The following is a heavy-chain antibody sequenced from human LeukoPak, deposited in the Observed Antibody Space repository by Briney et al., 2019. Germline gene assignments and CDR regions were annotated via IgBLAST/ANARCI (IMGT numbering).Heavy chain of an antibody. J-gene: IGHJ4*02. CDR1: GYTFTSYG. D-gene: IGHD1-26*01. CDR2: ISAYNGNT. CDR3: ARRGKTAWYSGSYYFDY. Sequence: WASVKVSCKASGYTFTSYGISWVRQAPGQGLEWMGWISAYNGNTNYAQKLQGRVTMTTDTSTSTAYMELRSLRSDDTAVYYCARRGKTAWYSGSYYFDYWGQGTLVTVSS. V-gene: IGHV1-18*01.